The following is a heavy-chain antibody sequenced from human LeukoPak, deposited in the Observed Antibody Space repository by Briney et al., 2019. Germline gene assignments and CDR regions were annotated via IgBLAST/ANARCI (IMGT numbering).Heavy chain of an antibody. Sequence: GGSLRLSCAASGFTFSSYAMSWVRQAPGKGLEWVSGISGSGDNTYYADSVKGRFTISRDNSKNTLYLQMNSLRAEDTAVYYCAKIATVTRNFDYWGQGTLVTVSS. J-gene: IGHJ4*02. CDR1: GFTFSSYA. CDR2: ISGSGDNT. D-gene: IGHD4-17*01. V-gene: IGHV3-23*01. CDR3: AKIATVTRNFDY.